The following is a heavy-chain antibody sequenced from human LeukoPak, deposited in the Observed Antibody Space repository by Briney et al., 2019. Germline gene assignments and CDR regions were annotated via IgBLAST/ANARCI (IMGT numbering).Heavy chain of an antibody. CDR3: ARGPHITIFSNDYYSYGMDV. V-gene: IGHV4-34*01. Sequence: SETLSLTCAVYGGSFSGYYWSWIRQPPGKGLEWIGEINHSGSTNYNPPLKSRVTISVDTSKNQFSLKLSSVTAADTAVYYCARGPHITIFSNDYYSYGMDVWGQGTTVTVSS. CDR2: INHSGST. J-gene: IGHJ6*02. CDR1: GGSFSGYY. D-gene: IGHD3-9*01.